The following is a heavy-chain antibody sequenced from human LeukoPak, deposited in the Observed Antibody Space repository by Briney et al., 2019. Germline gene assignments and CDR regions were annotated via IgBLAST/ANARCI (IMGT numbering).Heavy chain of an antibody. Sequence: SETLSLTCSVSGGSVSSYYWSWIRQSAGKGLEWIGRIYTDGSTNYSPFLKSRVTMSVDTSKKQFSLKLNSVTAADTAVYYCTTYRQQLAFDTWGQGTLVTVSS. V-gene: IGHV4-4*07. CDR2: IYTDGST. CDR3: TTYRQQLAFDT. CDR1: GGSVSSYY. D-gene: IGHD6-13*01. J-gene: IGHJ4*02.